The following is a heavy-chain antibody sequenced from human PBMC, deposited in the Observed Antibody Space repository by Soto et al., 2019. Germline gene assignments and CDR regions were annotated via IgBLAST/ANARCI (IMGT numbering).Heavy chain of an antibody. D-gene: IGHD4-17*01. CDR2: IYYSGST. V-gene: IGHV4-31*03. J-gene: IGHJ3*02. CDR3: ARIPGFNAYGGKGWGGHNAFDI. Sequence: SSETLSLTCTVSGGSISSGGYYWSWIRQHPGKGLEWIGYIYYSGSTYYNPSLKSRVTISVDTSKNQFSLKLSSVTAADTAVYYCARIPGFNAYGGKGWGGHNAFDIWGQGTMVTVSS. CDR1: GGSISSGGYY.